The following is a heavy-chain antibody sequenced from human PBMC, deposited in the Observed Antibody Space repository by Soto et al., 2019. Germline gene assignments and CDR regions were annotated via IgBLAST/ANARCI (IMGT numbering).Heavy chain of an antibody. CDR3: ARETGGVVGATTRSFDF. J-gene: IGHJ4*02. D-gene: IGHD1-26*01. CDR2: IYYSGST. Sequence: PSETLSLTYTVSGGSISSGGDYWSWIRQHPGKGLEWIGYIYYSGSTYYNPSLKSRVTISVDTSKNQFSLKLSSVTAADTAVYYCARETGGVVGATTRSFDFWGQGTLVTVSS. CDR1: GGSISSGGDY. V-gene: IGHV4-31*03.